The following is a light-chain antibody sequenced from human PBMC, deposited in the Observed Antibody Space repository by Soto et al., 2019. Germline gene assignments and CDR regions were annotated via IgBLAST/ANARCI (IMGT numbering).Light chain of an antibody. CDR3: QQYNNGPTDT. CDR1: QSISSS. J-gene: IGKJ2*01. Sequence: EIVMTQSPATLSVSPGERATLSCRASQSISSSLAWYQQKPGQAPRLLIYGASTRATGIPARFSGSGSGTEFTLTISSLQSEDFSVDYCQQYNNGPTDTFGQGTKLEIK. CDR2: GAS. V-gene: IGKV3-15*01.